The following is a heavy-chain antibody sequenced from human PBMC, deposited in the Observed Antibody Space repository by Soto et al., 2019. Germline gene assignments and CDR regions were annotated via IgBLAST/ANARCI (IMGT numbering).Heavy chain of an antibody. CDR2: ISGSGGST. J-gene: IGHJ4*02. D-gene: IGHD2-15*01. CDR1: GFTFSSYA. V-gene: IGHV3-23*01. CDR3: AKARVGYCSGGICSVFDY. Sequence: PGGSLRLSCAASGFTFSSYAMSWVRQAPGKGLEWVSAISGSGGSTYYADSVKGRFTISRDNSTNTLYLPMNSLRAEDTAGYYCAKARVGYCSGGICSVFDYWGQGTRVTVS.